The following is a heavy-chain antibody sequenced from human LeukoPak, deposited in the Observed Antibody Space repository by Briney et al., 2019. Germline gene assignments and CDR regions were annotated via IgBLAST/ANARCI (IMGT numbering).Heavy chain of an antibody. CDR1: GFTFDDYA. CDR3: AKWGGSRYGYYFDY. V-gene: IGHV3-9*03. D-gene: IGHD5-18*01. Sequence: GGSLRLSCAASGFTFDDYAMHWVRQAPGRGLEWLSGISWNSGSIAYADSVKGRFTISRDNAKNSLYLQMSSLRAEDMALYYCAKWGGSRYGYYFDYWGQGTLVTVSS. CDR2: ISWNSGSI. J-gene: IGHJ4*02.